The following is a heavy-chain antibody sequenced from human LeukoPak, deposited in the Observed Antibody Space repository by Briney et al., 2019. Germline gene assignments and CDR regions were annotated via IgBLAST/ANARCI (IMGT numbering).Heavy chain of an antibody. CDR2: IYSGGST. D-gene: IGHD3-10*01. CDR1: GFTVSSNY. V-gene: IGHV3-53*01. CDR3: ARTYGSGGYSYYGMDV. Sequence: PGGSLRLSCAASGFTVSSNYMSWVRQAPGKGLEWVSVIYSGGSTYYADSVKGRFTISRDNSKNTLYLQMNSLRAEDTAVYYCARTYGSGGYSYYGMDVWGKGTTVTVSS. J-gene: IGHJ6*04.